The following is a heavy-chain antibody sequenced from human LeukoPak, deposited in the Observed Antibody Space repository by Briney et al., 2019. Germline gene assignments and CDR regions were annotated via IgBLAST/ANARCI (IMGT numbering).Heavy chain of an antibody. J-gene: IGHJ4*02. D-gene: IGHD3-10*01. CDR2: ISGSGGST. Sequence: SVRPSWAADAFTFSSYSMSCVRQHPGKGRGSVSAISGSGGSTYYADSVKGGFTISRDNSKNTLYLQMNSLRAEDTAVYYRAKLGTMIRGYYFDYWGQGTLVTVSS. V-gene: IGHV3-23*01. CDR3: AKLGTMIRGYYFDY. CDR1: AFTFSSYS.